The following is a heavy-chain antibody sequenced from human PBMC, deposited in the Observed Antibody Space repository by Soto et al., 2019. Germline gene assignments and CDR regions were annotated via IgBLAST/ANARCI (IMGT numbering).Heavy chain of an antibody. Sequence: SETLSLTCTVSGGSISSGDYYWSWIRQPPGKGLEWIGYIYYSGSTYYNPSLKSRVTISVNTSKNKFSLKLSSVTAAYTAVYYCARTSDDYYDSSGIDYWGQGTLVTVSS. CDR1: GGSISSGDYY. J-gene: IGHJ4*02. V-gene: IGHV4-30-4*01. CDR2: IYYSGST. D-gene: IGHD3-22*01. CDR3: ARTSDDYYDSSGIDY.